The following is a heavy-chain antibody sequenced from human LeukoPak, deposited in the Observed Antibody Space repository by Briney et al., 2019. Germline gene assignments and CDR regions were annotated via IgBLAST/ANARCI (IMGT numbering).Heavy chain of an antibody. CDR2: ISSDGSDK. CDR1: GFTFSTHG. V-gene: IGHV3-30*18. Sequence: GGSLRLSCAASGFTFSTHGMHWVRQAPGKGLEWVALISSDGSDKYYADSVKGRFTISRDNSKNTLYLQMNSLRAEDTAVYYCVKGRIVLVPDAMPADILDCWGQGTLVTVSA. D-gene: IGHD2-2*01. J-gene: IGHJ4*02. CDR3: VKGRIVLVPDAMPADILDC.